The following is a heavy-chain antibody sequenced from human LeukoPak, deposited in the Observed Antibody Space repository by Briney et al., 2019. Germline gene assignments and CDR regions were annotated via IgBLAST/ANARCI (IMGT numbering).Heavy chain of an antibody. CDR2: ISGSGGST. Sequence: GGSLRLSCAASGFTFSSYAMSWVRQAPGKGLEWVSAISGSGGSTYYADSVKGRFTISRDNAKNSLYLQMNSLRAEDTAVYYCARVGSEVWFGELLSNNWFDPWGQGTLVTVSS. CDR1: GFTFSSYA. CDR3: ARVGSEVWFGELLSNNWFDP. J-gene: IGHJ5*02. V-gene: IGHV3-23*01. D-gene: IGHD3-10*01.